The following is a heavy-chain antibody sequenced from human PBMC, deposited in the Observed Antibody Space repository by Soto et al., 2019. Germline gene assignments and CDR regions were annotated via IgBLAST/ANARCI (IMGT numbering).Heavy chain of an antibody. CDR1: GFTFTDYA. CDR3: ARSTAIFGVVARFDK. J-gene: IGHJ4*02. Sequence: GGSLRLSCAASGFTFTDYAMQWFRQAPGKGLEWVAGISYDGTNKYYADSMKGRFTISRDNSKNTVYLQMNSLRAEDTAVYYCARSTAIFGVVARFDKWGQGTPVTVSS. CDR2: ISYDGTNK. V-gene: IGHV3-30-3*01. D-gene: IGHD3-3*01.